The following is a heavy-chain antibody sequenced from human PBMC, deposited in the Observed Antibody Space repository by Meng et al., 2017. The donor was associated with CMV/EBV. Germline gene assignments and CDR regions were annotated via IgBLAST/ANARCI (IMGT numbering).Heavy chain of an antibody. Sequence: SGGTFSSYTISWVRQAPGQGLEWMGRISPILGIANYAQKFQGRVTITADKSTSTAYMELSSLRSEDTAVYYCARGGSRGGTSNFDYWGQGTLVTVSS. V-gene: IGHV1-69*02. J-gene: IGHJ4*02. CDR3: ARGGSRGGTSNFDY. CDR2: ISPILGIA. D-gene: IGHD1-1*01. CDR1: GGTFSSYT.